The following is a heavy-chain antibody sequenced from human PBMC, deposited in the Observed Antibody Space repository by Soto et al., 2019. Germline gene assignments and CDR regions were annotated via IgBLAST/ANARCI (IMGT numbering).Heavy chain of an antibody. CDR1: GFTFSNYG. CDR3: AKAWADAFDI. D-gene: IGHD3-16*01. J-gene: IGHJ3*02. CDR2: ISFDGTNE. Sequence: GGSLRLSCAASGFTFSNYGMHWVRQAPSKGLEWVAFISFDGTNEYYADSVRGRFTISRDNSKNTLYLQMNSLRAEDTAVYYCAKAWADAFDIWGQGTMVTVSS. V-gene: IGHV3-30*18.